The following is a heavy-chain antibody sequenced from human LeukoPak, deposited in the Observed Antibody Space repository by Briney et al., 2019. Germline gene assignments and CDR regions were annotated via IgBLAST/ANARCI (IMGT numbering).Heavy chain of an antibody. Sequence: ASVKVSCKASGYTFTSYYMHWVRQAPGQGLEWMGTIYPSGGRTNYVQKFQGRVTMTGDTSTSTVYMELSSLRSEDTAVYYCARELGGSKYFGMWGQGTMVTVSS. V-gene: IGHV1-46*01. J-gene: IGHJ3*02. CDR3: ARELGGSKYFGM. CDR2: IYPSGGRT. CDR1: GYTFTSYY. D-gene: IGHD1-26*01.